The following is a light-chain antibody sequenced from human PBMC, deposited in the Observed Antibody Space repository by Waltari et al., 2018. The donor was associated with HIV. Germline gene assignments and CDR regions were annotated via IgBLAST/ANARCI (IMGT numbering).Light chain of an antibody. CDR3: CSYAGSYTL. CDR1: TSDAGRYNY. CDR2: DVS. Sequence: QSALTHPRSVSVSPGPSSTSSPPATTSDAGRYNYVSWYQQHPGTAPKLMIDDVSTRPAGVPDRFSGSNSGNTASLTISGLQADDEADYYCCSYAGSYTLFGGGTKLTVL. V-gene: IGLV2-11*01. J-gene: IGLJ2*01.